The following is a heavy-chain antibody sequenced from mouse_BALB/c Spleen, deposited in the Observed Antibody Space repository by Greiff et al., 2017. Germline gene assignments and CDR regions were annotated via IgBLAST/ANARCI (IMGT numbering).Heavy chain of an antibody. CDR1: GFPFSDYY. V-gene: IGHV5-4*02. CDR3: ARVNYYGSSSFAY. J-gene: IGHJ3*01. CDR2: ISDGGSYT. D-gene: IGHD1-1*01. Sequence: DVKLVESGGGLVKPGGSLKLSCAASGFPFSDYYMYWVRQTPEKRLEWVATISDGGSYTYYPDSVKGRFTISRDNAKNNLYLQMSSLKSEDTAMYYCARVNYYGSSSFAYWGQGTLVTVSA.